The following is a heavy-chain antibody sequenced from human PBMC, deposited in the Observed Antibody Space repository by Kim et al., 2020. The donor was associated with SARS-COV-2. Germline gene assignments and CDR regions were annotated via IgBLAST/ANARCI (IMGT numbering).Heavy chain of an antibody. CDR1: GFSFGDSW. V-gene: IGHV3-7*01. D-gene: IGHD3-10*01. Sequence: GGSLRLSCAASGFSFGDSWMSWVRQVPDKGLEWVATIKEDGSKKNYVGSVKGRFTISRDNAKNLLYLQMSSVTAEDTAVYYCARSPYGTEYNWFGPWGQGTLVTVSS. CDR3: ARSPYGTEYNWFGP. J-gene: IGHJ5*02. CDR2: IKEDGSKK.